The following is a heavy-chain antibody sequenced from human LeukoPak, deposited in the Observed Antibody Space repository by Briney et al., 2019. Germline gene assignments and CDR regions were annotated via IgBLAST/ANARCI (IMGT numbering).Heavy chain of an antibody. CDR1: GASISSSNW. Sequence: PSETLSLTCAVSGASISSSNWLSWVRQPPGRVLEWIGEIYHSWSTNYNPSLTRLVTISVDPSKNQFSLNLSSVTAADTAVFYCAPPPYYYEANGYSAAWGQDTLVTVSS. V-gene: IGHV4-4*02. CDR3: APPPYYYEANGYSAA. D-gene: IGHD3-22*01. CDR2: IYHSWST. J-gene: IGHJ1*01.